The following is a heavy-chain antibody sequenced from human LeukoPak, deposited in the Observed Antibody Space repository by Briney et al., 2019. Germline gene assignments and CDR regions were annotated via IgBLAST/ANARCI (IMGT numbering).Heavy chain of an antibody. CDR1: GGSFSGYY. CDR3: ARDRRNFDVDY. Sequence: SETLSLTCAVYGGSFSGYYWGWIRQPPGKGLEWMGSVYYNGNTYYHPSLKSRLTMSLDTSNNQFSLKLSSVTAADTAVYYCARDRRNFDVDYWGQGTLVTVSS. CDR2: VYYNGNT. D-gene: IGHD3-9*01. V-gene: IGHV4-34*10. J-gene: IGHJ4*02.